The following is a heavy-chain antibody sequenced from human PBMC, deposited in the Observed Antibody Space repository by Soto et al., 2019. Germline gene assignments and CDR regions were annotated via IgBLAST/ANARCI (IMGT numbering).Heavy chain of an antibody. V-gene: IGHV5-51*01. CDR2: IYPSDSDT. CDR1: GYTFAGYW. Sequence: GXGYTFAGYWIAWVRQMPGKGLELLGIIYPSDSDTRYRPSFQGQVTISADKSISSAYLQWSSLRASDTAMYYCARGGVSTRTFDYWGQGTPVTVSS. J-gene: IGHJ4*02. CDR3: ARGGVSTRTFDY. D-gene: IGHD3-3*01.